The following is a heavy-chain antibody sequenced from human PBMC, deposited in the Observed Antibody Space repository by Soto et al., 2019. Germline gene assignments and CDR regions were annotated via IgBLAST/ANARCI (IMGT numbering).Heavy chain of an antibody. CDR3: AKGGLRRRLDP. J-gene: IGHJ5*02. CDR1: GFTVNNSI. V-gene: IGHV3-23*01. Sequence: GGSLRLSCAGSGFTVNNSIMTWVRQAPGKGLERVSGINDNGEVIYYADSVKGRFTLSRDSAKNTMYLQMNSLTVDDTAVYYCAKGGLRRRLDPWGRGLQVTVSS. CDR2: INDNGEVI.